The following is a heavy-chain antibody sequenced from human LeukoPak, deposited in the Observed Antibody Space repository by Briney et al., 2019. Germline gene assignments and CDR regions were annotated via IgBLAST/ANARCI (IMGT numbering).Heavy chain of an antibody. V-gene: IGHV3-49*03. CDR3: SRALRLSGDAFDI. Sequence: GGSLRLSCTGSGFNFGYFPMSWFRQAPGKGLEWVAFIRNKDYGETTEYAASVKGRFSISRDDSESIAYLQMSSLKAEDTAVYYCSRALRLSGDAFDIWGQGTMVTASS. CDR1: GFNFGYFP. CDR2: IRNKDYGETT. D-gene: IGHD2/OR15-2a*01. J-gene: IGHJ3*02.